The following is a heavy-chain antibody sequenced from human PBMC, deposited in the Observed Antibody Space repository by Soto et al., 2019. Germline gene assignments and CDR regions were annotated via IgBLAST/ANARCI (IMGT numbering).Heavy chain of an antibody. V-gene: IGHV4-31*03. D-gene: IGHD3-22*01. J-gene: IGHJ4*02. CDR1: GGSISSGGYY. CDR2: IYYSGST. CDR3: ARGRQYYYDSSGYLRCFDY. Sequence: PSETLSLTCTVSGGSISSGGYYWSWIRQHPGKGLEWIGYIYYSGSTYYNPSLKSRVTISVDTSKNQFSLKLSSVTAADTAVYYCARGRQYYYDSSGYLRCFDYWGQGTLVTVSS.